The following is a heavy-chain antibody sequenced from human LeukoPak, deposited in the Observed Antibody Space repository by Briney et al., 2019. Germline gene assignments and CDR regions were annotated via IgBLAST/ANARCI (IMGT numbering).Heavy chain of an antibody. D-gene: IGHD6-13*01. CDR1: GGTFSSYA. V-gene: IGHV1-69*13. CDR2: IIPIFGTA. Sequence: ASVKASCKASGGTFSSYAISWVRQAPGQGLEWMGGIIPIFGTANYAQKFQGRVTITADESTSTAYMELSSLRSEDTAVYYCARDRPYSSSWSGPFDIWGQGTMVTVSS. CDR3: ARDRPYSSSWSGPFDI. J-gene: IGHJ3*02.